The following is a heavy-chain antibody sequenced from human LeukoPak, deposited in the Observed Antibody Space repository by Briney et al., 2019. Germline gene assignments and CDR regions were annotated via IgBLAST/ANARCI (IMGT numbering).Heavy chain of an antibody. V-gene: IGHV3-21*01. J-gene: IGHJ6*03. CDR1: GFTFSSYS. CDR2: ISSSSSYI. Sequence: GGSLRLSCAASGFTFSSYSMNWVRQAPGKGLEWVSSISSSSSYIYYADSVKGRFTISRDNAKNSLYLQMNSLRAEDTAVYYCARVPCSTSCYRVNYYYYMDVWGKGTTVTVSS. D-gene: IGHD2-2*02. CDR3: ARVPCSTSCYRVNYYYYMDV.